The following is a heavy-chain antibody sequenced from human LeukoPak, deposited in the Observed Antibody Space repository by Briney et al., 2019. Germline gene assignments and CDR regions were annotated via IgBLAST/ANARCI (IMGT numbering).Heavy chain of an antibody. CDR1: GYTFTGYY. D-gene: IGHD1-26*01. Sequence: ASVNVSCKASGYTFTGYYMHWVRQAPGQGLGWMGWINPNSGGTNYAQKFQGRVTMTRDTSISTAYMELSRLRSDDTAVYYCARDTAAWELRTILDYWGQGTLVTVSS. J-gene: IGHJ4*02. CDR3: ARDTAAWELRTILDY. CDR2: INPNSGGT. V-gene: IGHV1-2*02.